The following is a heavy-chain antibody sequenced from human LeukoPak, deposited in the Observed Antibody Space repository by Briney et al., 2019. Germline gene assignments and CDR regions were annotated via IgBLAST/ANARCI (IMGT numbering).Heavy chain of an antibody. CDR1: GGSINSYY. D-gene: IGHD6-19*01. V-gene: IGHV4-59*12. CDR3: ARAGSSGWYSFDY. CDR2: ISYHGNT. J-gene: IGHJ4*02. Sequence: SETLSLTCSVSGGSINSYYCQWIRQPPGKGLEWIGYISYHGNTNYSPSLKSSVTMSVDTSKNQFSLNLMSVTAADTAVYYCARAGSSGWYSFDYWGQGTLVTVSS.